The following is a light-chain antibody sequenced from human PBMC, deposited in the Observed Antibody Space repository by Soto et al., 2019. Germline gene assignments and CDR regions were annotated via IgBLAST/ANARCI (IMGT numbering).Light chain of an antibody. Sequence: EIVLTQSPGTLSLSPGERATLSCRASQSVGSSLAWYQQRPGQAPRLLIYDASNRATGIPARFSGSGSGTDFPLTISSLEPEDFAVYYCHQRSNWPPWTFGQGTKVEIK. CDR2: DAS. CDR3: HQRSNWPPWT. J-gene: IGKJ1*01. CDR1: QSVGSS. V-gene: IGKV3-11*01.